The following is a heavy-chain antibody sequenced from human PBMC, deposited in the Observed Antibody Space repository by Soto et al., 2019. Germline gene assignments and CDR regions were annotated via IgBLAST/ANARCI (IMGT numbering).Heavy chain of an antibody. CDR3: ARLGGFASGTFEC. J-gene: IGHJ4*02. Sequence: PSETLSLTCTVSGGSISSSRYYWGWVLHPPGKGLEWIATIYSSGSTHYNPYLKSRVTISAEASKNHFFLNVSSVTAADTAVYYCARLGGFASGTFECWGKEIIVNVSA. CDR2: IYSSGST. CDR1: GGSISSSRYY. D-gene: IGHD6-13*01. V-gene: IGHV4-39*02.